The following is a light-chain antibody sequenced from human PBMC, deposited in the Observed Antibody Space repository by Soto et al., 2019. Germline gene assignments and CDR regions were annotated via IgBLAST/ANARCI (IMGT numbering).Light chain of an antibody. J-gene: IGLJ1*01. CDR1: SSDVGGYNY. CDR2: DVT. Sequence: QSALTQPASVSGSHGQSITISCTGTSSDVGGYNYVSWYQQHPGKAPKLMIYDVTNRPSGVSNRFSGSKSSNMASLTISGLQAEDEADYYCSSYTSSSTPYVFGTGTKLTVL. V-gene: IGLV2-14*01. CDR3: SSYTSSSTPYV.